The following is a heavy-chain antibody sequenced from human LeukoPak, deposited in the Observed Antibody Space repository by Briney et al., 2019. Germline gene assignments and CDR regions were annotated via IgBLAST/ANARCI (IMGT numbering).Heavy chain of an antibody. CDR1: GFTFSSYA. CDR3: AQEGSSWYRGPFDY. V-gene: IGHV3-23*01. D-gene: IGHD6-13*01. J-gene: IGHJ4*02. Sequence: GGSLRLSCAASGFTFSSYAMTWVRQAPGKGLEWVSSVSGSGESTYYADSVKGRFTISRDNSKNMLYVQMNSLRAEDTATYYCAQEGSSWYRGPFDYWGQGTLVTVSS. CDR2: VSGSGEST.